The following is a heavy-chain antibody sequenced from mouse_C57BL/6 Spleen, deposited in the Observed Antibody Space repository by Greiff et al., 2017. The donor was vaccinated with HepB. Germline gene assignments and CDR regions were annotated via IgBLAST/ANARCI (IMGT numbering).Heavy chain of an antibody. J-gene: IGHJ2*01. Sequence: EVMLVESGGDLVKPGGSLKLSCAAPGFTFSSYGMSWVRQTPDKRLEWVATISSGGSYTYYPDSVKGRFTISRDNAKNTLYLQMSSLKSEDTAMYYCARQRDGYYDFDYWGQGTTLTVSS. CDR1: GFTFSSYG. D-gene: IGHD2-3*01. CDR3: ARQRDGYYDFDY. V-gene: IGHV5-6*01. CDR2: ISSGGSYT.